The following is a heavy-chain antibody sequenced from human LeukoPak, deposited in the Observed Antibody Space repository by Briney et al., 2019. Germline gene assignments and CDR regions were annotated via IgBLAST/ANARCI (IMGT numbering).Heavy chain of an antibody. CDR3: ARVCDGKVFGVVMNSDFDY. D-gene: IGHD3-3*01. CDR1: GYTFTGYD. Sequence: ASVKVSCKASGYTFTGYDINWVRQATGQGLEWMGWMNPNSGNTGYAQKFQGRVTMTRNTSISTAYMELSSLRSEDTAVYYCARVCDGKVFGVVMNSDFDYWGQGTLVIVSS. CDR2: MNPNSGNT. V-gene: IGHV1-8*01. J-gene: IGHJ4*02.